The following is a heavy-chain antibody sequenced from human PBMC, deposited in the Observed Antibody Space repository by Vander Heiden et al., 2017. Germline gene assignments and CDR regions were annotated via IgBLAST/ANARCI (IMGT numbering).Heavy chain of an antibody. CDR3: ARDDCGGDCAN. CDR2: IIPIFSTA. D-gene: IGHD2-21*02. V-gene: IGHV1-69*01. CDR1: GGTFSSYA. J-gene: IGHJ4*02. Sequence: QVQLVQSGAAVRNPVSPVKVSCKASGGTFSSYAISGVRHAPGQGLEWMGGIIPIFSTANYAQKFQGRVTITATESTSTAYMELSSLRSEDTAVYHCARDDCGGDCANWGQGTMVTVSS.